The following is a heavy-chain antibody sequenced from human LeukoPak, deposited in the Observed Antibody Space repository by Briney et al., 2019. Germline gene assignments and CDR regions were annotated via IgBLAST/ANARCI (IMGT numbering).Heavy chain of an antibody. D-gene: IGHD2-21*02. V-gene: IGHV3-21*01. CDR3: ARIVTGAFDI. J-gene: IGHJ3*02. CDR2: ISSSSSYI. Sequence: GGSLRLSCAASGFTFSSYSMNCVLQAPGKGLEWVSSISSSSSYIYYADSVKGRFSISRDNAKNSLYLQMNSLRAEDTAVYYCARIVTGAFDIWGQGTMVTVSS. CDR1: GFTFSSYS.